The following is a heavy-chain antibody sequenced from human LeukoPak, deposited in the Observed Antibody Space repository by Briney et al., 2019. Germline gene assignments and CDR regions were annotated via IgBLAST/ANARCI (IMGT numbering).Heavy chain of an antibody. Sequence: SETLSLTCAVYGGSFSGYYWSWIRQPPGKGLEWIGEINHSGSTNYNPSLKSRVTITVDTSKNQFSLKLSSVTAADTAVYYCARRGGYSSSRPRYFDYWGQGTLVTVSS. CDR3: ARRGGYSSSRPRYFDY. V-gene: IGHV4-34*01. D-gene: IGHD6-13*01. CDR1: GGSFSGYY. J-gene: IGHJ4*02. CDR2: INHSGST.